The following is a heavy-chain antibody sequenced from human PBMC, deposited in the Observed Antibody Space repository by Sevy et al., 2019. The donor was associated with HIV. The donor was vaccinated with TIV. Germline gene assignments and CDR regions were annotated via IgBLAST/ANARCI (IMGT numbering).Heavy chain of an antibody. D-gene: IGHD6-19*01. V-gene: IGHV3-23*01. CDR2: ISGSGGST. CDR3: AKHGIVVTRVGYFDY. CDR1: GFTFSSYA. J-gene: IGHJ4*02. Sequence: LSLTCAASGFTFSSYAMSWVRQAPGKGLEWVSAISGSGGSTYYADSVKGRFTISRDNSKNTLYLQMNSLRAEDMAVYYCAKHGIVVTRVGYFDYWGQGTLVTVSS.